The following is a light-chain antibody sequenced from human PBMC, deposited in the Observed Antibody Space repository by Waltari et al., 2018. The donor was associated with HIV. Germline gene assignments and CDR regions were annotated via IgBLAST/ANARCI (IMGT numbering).Light chain of an antibody. J-gene: IGKJ2*01. V-gene: IGKV4-1*01. CDR3: QQYYSTPNT. CDR1: QSVLYSSNSKNY. CDR2: WAA. Sequence: DIVMTQSPDSLAVSLGERATINCKSSQSVLYSSNSKNYLAWYQQKPGQPPKLLIYWAATRECGVPDRFSGSGSGTDFTLTISSLQAEDVAVYYCQQYYSTPNTFGQGTKLEIK.